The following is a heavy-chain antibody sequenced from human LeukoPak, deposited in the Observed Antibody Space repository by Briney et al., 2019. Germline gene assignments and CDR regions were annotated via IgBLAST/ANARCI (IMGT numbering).Heavy chain of an antibody. CDR3: ARGSAWTALDY. CDR2: IKQDGSEK. D-gene: IGHD1-26*01. J-gene: IGHJ4*02. V-gene: IGHV3-7*01. CDR1: GFTFRSFG. Sequence: GGSLRLSCAASGFTFRSFGMHWVRQAPGKGLEWVANIKQDGSEKYYVDSVKGRFTISRDNAKNSLYLQMNSLRAEDAAVYYCARGSAWTALDYWGQGTLVTVSS.